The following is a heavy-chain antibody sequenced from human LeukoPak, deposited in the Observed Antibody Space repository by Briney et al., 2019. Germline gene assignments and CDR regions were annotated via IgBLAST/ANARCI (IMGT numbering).Heavy chain of an antibody. D-gene: IGHD3-9*01. V-gene: IGHV1-18*01. J-gene: IGHJ4*02. Sequence: GASVKVSCKASGGTFSSYAISWVRQAPGQGLEWMGWISAYNGNTNYAQKLQGRVTMTTDTSTSTAYMELRSLRSDDTAVYYCARERKSILTDYWGQGTLVTVSS. CDR1: GGTFSSYA. CDR2: ISAYNGNT. CDR3: ARERKSILTDY.